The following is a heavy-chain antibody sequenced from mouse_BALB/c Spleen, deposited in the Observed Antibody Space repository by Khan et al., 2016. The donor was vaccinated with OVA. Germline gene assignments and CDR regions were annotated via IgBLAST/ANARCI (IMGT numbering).Heavy chain of an antibody. V-gene: IGHV2-6-7*01. J-gene: IGHJ4*01. CDR1: GFSLTGYG. CDR3: AREIYYDYAYYYAMDY. CDR2: IWGDGST. D-gene: IGHD2-4*01. Sequence: VQLQESGPGLVAPSQSLSITCTVSGFSLTGYGVNWVRQPPGKGLEWLGMIWGDGSTYYNSALKSRLSITKENSNSQVFLKMNSLHTDDTARYYCAREIYYDYAYYYAMDYWGQGTSVTVSS.